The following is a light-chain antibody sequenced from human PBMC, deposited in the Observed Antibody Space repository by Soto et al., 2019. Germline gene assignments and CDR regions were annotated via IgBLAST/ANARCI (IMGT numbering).Light chain of an antibody. CDR2: AAS. V-gene: IGKV1-5*01. CDR3: LQDYSYPRT. J-gene: IGKJ1*01. Sequence: DIQMTQSPSTLSASLGDRVTITCRASESISSWLAWYQQKPGKAPKPLIYAASTLQTGVPSQFSGSGSGTDFTLTISSLQPEDFATYYCLQDYSYPRTFGQGTKVDI. CDR1: ESISSW.